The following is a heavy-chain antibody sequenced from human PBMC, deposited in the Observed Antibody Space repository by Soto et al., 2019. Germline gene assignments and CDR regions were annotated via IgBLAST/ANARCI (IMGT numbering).Heavy chain of an antibody. J-gene: IGHJ3*02. CDR2: ISAYNGNT. CDR3: ARGFAGVARNRGFFDI. CDR1: GYTFTSYG. D-gene: IGHD3-16*01. Sequence: VQLVQSGAEVKKPGASVKVSCKASGYTFTSYGITWVRQAPGKGLEWMGWISAYNGNTNYAQKLQGRVTMTTDTSTSTADTELRSLRSDDTAVYYCARGFAGVARNRGFFDIWGQGTMVTVSS. V-gene: IGHV1-18*01.